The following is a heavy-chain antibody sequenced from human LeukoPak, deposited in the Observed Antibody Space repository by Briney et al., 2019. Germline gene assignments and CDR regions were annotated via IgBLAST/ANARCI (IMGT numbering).Heavy chain of an antibody. D-gene: IGHD6-13*01. Sequence: ASVKVSCKASGYTFTSYGISWVRQAPGQGLEWMGWINAGNGNTKYSQKFQGRVTITRDTSASTAYMELSSLRSEDTAVYYCARDSILFNWSGKQLGPLFDYWGQGTLVTVSS. J-gene: IGHJ4*02. V-gene: IGHV1-3*01. CDR1: GYTFTSYG. CDR3: ARDSILFNWSGKQLGPLFDY. CDR2: INAGNGNT.